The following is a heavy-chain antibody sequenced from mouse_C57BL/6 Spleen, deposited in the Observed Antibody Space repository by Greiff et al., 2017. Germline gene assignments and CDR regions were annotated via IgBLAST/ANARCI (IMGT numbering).Heavy chain of an antibody. Sequence: EVKLVESGGGLVKPGGSLKLSCAASGFTFSSYAMSWVRQTPEKRLEWVATISDGGSYSYYPDNVKGRFTISRDNAKNNLYLQMSHLKSEDTAMYYCARTNYYGNYDYFDYWGQGTTLTVSS. J-gene: IGHJ2*01. CDR3: ARTNYYGNYDYFDY. D-gene: IGHD2-1*01. CDR1: GFTFSSYA. V-gene: IGHV5-4*03. CDR2: ISDGGSYS.